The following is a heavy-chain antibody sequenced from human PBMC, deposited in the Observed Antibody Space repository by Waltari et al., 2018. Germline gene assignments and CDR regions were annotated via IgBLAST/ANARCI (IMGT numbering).Heavy chain of an antibody. J-gene: IGHJ5*02. V-gene: IGHV3-21*02. CDR2: ISSSSSHI. D-gene: IGHD3-10*01. CDR3: VRGFGSDP. CDR1: GFTFSSYS. Sequence: EVQLVESGGGLVKPGGSLRLSCAASGFTFSSYSMNWVRQAPGKGLEVVSSISSSSSHIYYADSVKGRFTISRDNARNSLYLQMNSLRADDTAMYYCVRGFGSDPWGQGTLVTVSS.